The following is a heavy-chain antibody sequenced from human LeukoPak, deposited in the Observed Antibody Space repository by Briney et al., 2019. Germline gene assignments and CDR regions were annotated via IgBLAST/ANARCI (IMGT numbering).Heavy chain of an antibody. V-gene: IGHV3-30*02. D-gene: IGHD2-15*01. CDR1: GFTFSSYG. J-gene: IGHJ6*02. CDR3: AKDVYDCSGGSCPQYYYVMDV. Sequence: QAGGSLRLSCTASGFTFSSYGMHWVRQAPGKGLEWVSFIRFDGSGKYYADSVRGRFTISRDNSKNTLSLQMNSLRAEDTALYYCAKDVYDCSGGSCPQYYYVMDVWGQGTTVTVSS. CDR2: IRFDGSGK.